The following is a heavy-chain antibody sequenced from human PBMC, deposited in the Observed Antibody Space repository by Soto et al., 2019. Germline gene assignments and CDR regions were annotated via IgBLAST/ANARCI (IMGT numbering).Heavy chain of an antibody. CDR2: ISAYNGNT. CDR1: GYTFTSYG. J-gene: IGHJ6*02. D-gene: IGHD2-8*01. Sequence: ASVKVSCKASGYTFTSYGISWVRQAPGQGLEWMGWISAYNGNTNYAQKLQGRVTMTTDTSTSTAYMELRSLRSDDTAVYYCARWSGGYCTNGVCHGGNYYYGMDVWGQGTTVPVSS. V-gene: IGHV1-18*01. CDR3: ARWSGGYCTNGVCHGGNYYYGMDV.